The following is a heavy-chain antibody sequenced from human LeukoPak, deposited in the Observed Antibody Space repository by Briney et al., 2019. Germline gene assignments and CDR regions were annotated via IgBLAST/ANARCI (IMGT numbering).Heavy chain of an antibody. V-gene: IGHV3-15*01. J-gene: IGHJ1*01. CDR3: STHTRDYYDSSGYYLSAEYFQH. D-gene: IGHD3-22*01. Sequence: PGESLRLTCAASGFTFSNAWMSWVRQAPGKGLEWVGRIKSKTDGGTTDYAAPVKGRFTISREDSKNTLYLQMNSLNTEDTAVYYCSTHTRDYYDSSGYYLSAEYFQHWGQGTLVTVSS. CDR2: IKSKTDGGTT. CDR1: GFTFSNAW.